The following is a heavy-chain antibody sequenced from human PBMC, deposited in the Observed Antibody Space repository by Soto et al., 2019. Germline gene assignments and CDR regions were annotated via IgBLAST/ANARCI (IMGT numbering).Heavy chain of an antibody. CDR1: GFTFSSYW. V-gene: IGHV3-74*01. CDR2: INSDGSST. CDR3: AIPYNSGGSVGY. Sequence: GGSLRLSCAASGFTFSSYWMHWVRQAPGKGLVWVSRINSDGSSTSYADSVKGRFTISRDNAKNTLYLQMNSLRAEDTAVYYCAIPYNSGGSVGYWGQGTLVTVSS. J-gene: IGHJ4*02. D-gene: IGHD2-15*01.